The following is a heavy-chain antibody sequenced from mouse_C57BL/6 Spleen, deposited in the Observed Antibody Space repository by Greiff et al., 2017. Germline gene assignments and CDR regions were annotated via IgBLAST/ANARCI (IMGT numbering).Heavy chain of an antibody. J-gene: IGHJ3*01. D-gene: IGHD1-1*01. V-gene: IGHV1-47*01. CDR3: ARQNYGSSYGFAY. Sequence: VQLQQSGAELVKPGASVKMSCKASGYTFTTYPIEWMKQNHGKSLEWIGNFHPYNDDTKYNEKFKGKATLTVEKSSSTVYLGLSRLTSANSAVYYCARQNYGSSYGFAYWGQGTLVTVSA. CDR2: FHPYNDDT. CDR1: GYTFTTYP.